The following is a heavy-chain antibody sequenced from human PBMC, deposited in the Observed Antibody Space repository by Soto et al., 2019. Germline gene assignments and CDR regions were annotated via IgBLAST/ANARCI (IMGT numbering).Heavy chain of an antibody. Sequence: QVQLVQSGAEVKKPGSSVKVSCKASGGTFGSYAISWVRQAPGQGLEWMGGIIPITATANYAQKFQGRVTITADESTSTASMQLSSLRSEDTAVYYWARAQGSSTSLEIYYYYYYGMDVWGQGTTVTVSS. CDR1: GGTFGSYA. CDR3: ARAQGSSTSLEIYYYYYYGMDV. J-gene: IGHJ6*02. V-gene: IGHV1-69*01. D-gene: IGHD2-2*01. CDR2: IIPITATA.